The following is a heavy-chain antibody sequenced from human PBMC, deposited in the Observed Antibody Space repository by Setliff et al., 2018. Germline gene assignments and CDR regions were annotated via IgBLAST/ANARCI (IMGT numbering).Heavy chain of an antibody. CDR1: GGSVTSYY. J-gene: IGHJ6*03. CDR2: ISSNGGT. CDR3: TRGRQNYYYMDV. V-gene: IGHV4-4*07. Sequence: KPSETLSLTCTVSGGSVTSYYWSWIRQAAGKGLEWVGRISSNGGTNYNPSLEGRVPMSVDTSKNQISLHLTSMTTADTALYYCTRGRQNYYYMDVWGKGTTVTVSS.